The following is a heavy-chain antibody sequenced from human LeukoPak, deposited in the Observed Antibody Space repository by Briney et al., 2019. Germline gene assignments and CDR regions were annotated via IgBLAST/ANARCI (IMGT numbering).Heavy chain of an antibody. CDR3: AKGSHYYDSSGYYPPRFDY. CDR2: ISGSGGST. J-gene: IGHJ4*02. V-gene: IGHV3-23*01. D-gene: IGHD3-22*01. CDR1: GFTFSSYA. Sequence: GGSLRLSCAASGFTFSSYAMSWVRRAPGKGLEWVSAISGSGGSTYYADSVKGRFTISRDNSKNTLYLQMNSLRAEDTAVYYCAKGSHYYDSSGYYPPRFDYWGQGTLVTVSS.